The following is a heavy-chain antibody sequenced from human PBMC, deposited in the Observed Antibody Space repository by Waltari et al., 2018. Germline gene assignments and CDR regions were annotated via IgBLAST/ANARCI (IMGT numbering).Heavy chain of an antibody. J-gene: IGHJ4*02. V-gene: IGHV1-69*04. D-gene: IGHD2-21*01. CDR3: ARGLVSGPFDS. CDR2: VVPILDST. Sequence: QVQLVQSGAEVKKPGSSVRVSCNVSGGTFSSYGINWVRQAPGQGFEWMARVVPILDSTNYAETFQGRVTVTADKSTTTAYMELTSLRSEDTAVYYCARGLVSGPFDSWGQGTLVTVSS. CDR1: GGTFSSYG.